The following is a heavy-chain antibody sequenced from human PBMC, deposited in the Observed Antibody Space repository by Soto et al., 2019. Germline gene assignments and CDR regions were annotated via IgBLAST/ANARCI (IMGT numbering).Heavy chain of an antibody. CDR2: IYYSGST. J-gene: IGHJ4*02. CDR1: GGSISSYY. V-gene: IGHV4-59*01. Sequence: SETLSLTCTVSGGSISSYYWSWIRQPPGKGLEWIGYIYYSGSTNYNPSLKSRVTISVDTSKNQFSLKLSSVTAADTAVYYCARGDLYCSGRSCRDYWGQGTLVTVSS. D-gene: IGHD2-15*01. CDR3: ARGDLYCSGRSCRDY.